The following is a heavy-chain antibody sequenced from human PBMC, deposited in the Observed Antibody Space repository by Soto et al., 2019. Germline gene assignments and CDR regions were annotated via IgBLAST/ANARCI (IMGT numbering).Heavy chain of an antibody. CDR3: TRRPYCSGGSCFYYYYGMDV. CDR2: IRSKANSYAT. CDR1: GVTFSGSA. J-gene: IGHJ6*02. Sequence: EVQLVESGGGLVQPGGSLKLSCAASGVTFSGSAMHWVRQASGKGLEWVGRIRSKANSYATAYAASVKGRFTISRDDSKNTAYLQMNSLKTEDTAVYYCTRRPYCSGGSCFYYYYGMDVWGQGTTVTVYS. D-gene: IGHD2-15*01. V-gene: IGHV3-73*02.